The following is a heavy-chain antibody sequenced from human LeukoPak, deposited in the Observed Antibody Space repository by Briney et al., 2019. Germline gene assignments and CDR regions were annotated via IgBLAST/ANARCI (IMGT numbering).Heavy chain of an antibody. Sequence: SVKVSCKASGGTFSSYAISWVRQAPGQGLEWMGGIIPIFGTANYAQKFQGRVTITTDETTSTAYMELSSLRSEDTAVYYCATGTFGVVIDYWGQGTLVTVSS. D-gene: IGHD3-3*01. CDR2: IIPIFGTA. V-gene: IGHV1-69*05. CDR1: GGTFSSYA. J-gene: IGHJ4*02. CDR3: ATGTFGVVIDY.